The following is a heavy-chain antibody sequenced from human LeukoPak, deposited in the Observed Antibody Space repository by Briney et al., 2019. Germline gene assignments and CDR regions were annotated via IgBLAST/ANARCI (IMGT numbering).Heavy chain of an antibody. Sequence: ASVKVSCKASGYTFTGYYMHWVRHAPGQGLAWMGWINPNSGGTNYAQKFRGRVTMTRDMSISTAYMELNRLRSDDTAVYYCARGGLGYCSGGSCYHYFDYWGQGTLVTVSS. CDR2: INPNSGGT. V-gene: IGHV1-2*02. J-gene: IGHJ4*02. CDR3: ARGGLGYCSGGSCYHYFDY. CDR1: GYTFTGYY. D-gene: IGHD2-15*01.